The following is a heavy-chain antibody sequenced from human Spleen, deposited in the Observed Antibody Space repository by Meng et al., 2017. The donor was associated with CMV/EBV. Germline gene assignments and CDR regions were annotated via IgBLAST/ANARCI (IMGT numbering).Heavy chain of an antibody. CDR3: ARGGSVGLLY. CDR1: GGSISSYY. Sequence: GSLRLSCSVSGGSISSYYWSWIRQPPGKGLEWIGNIYYSGSSNYNPSLKSRVTISVDTSKNQFSLKLSSVTAADTAVYYCARGGSVGLLYWGQGTLVTVSS. J-gene: IGHJ4*02. V-gene: IGHV4-59*12. CDR2: IYYSGSS.